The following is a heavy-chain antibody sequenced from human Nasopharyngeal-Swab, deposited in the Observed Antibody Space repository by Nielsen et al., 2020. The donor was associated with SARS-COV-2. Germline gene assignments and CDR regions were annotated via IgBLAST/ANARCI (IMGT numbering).Heavy chain of an antibody. J-gene: IGHJ6*02. V-gene: IGHV1-46*01. CDR1: GYTLTELS. CDR3: ARDPTPAVDSSSSLDYYYGMDV. CDR2: INPSGGST. Sequence: ASVKVSCKVSGYTLTELSMHWVRQAPGKGLEWMGIINPSGGSTSYAQKFQGRVTMTRDTSTSTVYMELSSLRSEDTAVYYCARDPTPAVDSSSSLDYYYGMDVWGQGTTVTVSS. D-gene: IGHD6-6*01.